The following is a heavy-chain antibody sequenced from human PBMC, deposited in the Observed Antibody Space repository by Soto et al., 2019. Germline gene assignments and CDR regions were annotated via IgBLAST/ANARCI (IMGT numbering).Heavy chain of an antibody. CDR3: ARAGPVAGNHAFDI. CDR1: GGSFSSYA. J-gene: IGHJ3*02. D-gene: IGHD6-19*01. CDR2: SIPIFGTA. Sequence: QVQLVQSGAEVKKPGSSVKVSCKASGGSFSSYAISWVRQAPVQGLEWMGGSIPIFGTATYAQKFQGRVTIIADKSTSTAYMELSSLRSEDTAVYYCARAGPVAGNHAFDIWGQGTLVTVSS. V-gene: IGHV1-69*06.